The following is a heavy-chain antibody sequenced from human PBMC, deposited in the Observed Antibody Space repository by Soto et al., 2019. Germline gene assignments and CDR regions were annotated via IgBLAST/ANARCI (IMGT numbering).Heavy chain of an antibody. D-gene: IGHD3-22*01. V-gene: IGHV1-69*12. CDR3: AGHSSGVPGYYYGMDV. J-gene: IGHJ6*02. CDR2: IIPIFGTA. Sequence: QVQLVQSGAEVNKPGSSVKVSCKASGGTFSSYAISWVRQAPGQGLEWMGGIIPIFGTADYAQKFQGRVTITADESTSTAYMELSSLKYEDTAVYYCAGHSSGVPGYYYGMDVWGQGTTVTVSS. CDR1: GGTFSSYA.